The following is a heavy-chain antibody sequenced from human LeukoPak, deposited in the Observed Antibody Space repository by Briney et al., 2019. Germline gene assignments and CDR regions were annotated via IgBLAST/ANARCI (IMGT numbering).Heavy chain of an antibody. CDR3: AKGGLLRYFDWLGKDYYYYMDV. V-gene: IGHV3-23*01. CDR1: GFTFSSYG. D-gene: IGHD3-9*01. CDR2: ISGSGGST. J-gene: IGHJ6*03. Sequence: PGGSLRLSCAASGFTFSSYGMSWVRQAPGKGLEWVSAISGSGGSTYYADSVKGRFTISRDNSKNTLYLQMNSLRAEDTAVYYCAKGGLLRYFDWLGKDYYYYMDVWGKGTTVTISS.